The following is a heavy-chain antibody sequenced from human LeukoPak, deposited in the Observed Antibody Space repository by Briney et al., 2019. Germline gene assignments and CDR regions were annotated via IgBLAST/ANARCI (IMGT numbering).Heavy chain of an antibody. D-gene: IGHD5-18*01. V-gene: IGHV1-46*01. CDR1: GYTFTSYY. CDR2: INPSGGST. Sequence: ASVKVSCKASGYTFTSYYMHWVRQAPGQGLEWMGIINPSGGSTSYAQKFQGRVTMTRDTSASTAYMELSSLRSEDTAVYYCATEFVDTAAFDIWGQGTMVTVSS. CDR3: ATEFVDTAAFDI. J-gene: IGHJ3*02.